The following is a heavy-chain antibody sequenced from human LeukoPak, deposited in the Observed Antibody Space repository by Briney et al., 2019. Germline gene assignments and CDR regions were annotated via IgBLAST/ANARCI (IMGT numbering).Heavy chain of an antibody. D-gene: IGHD4-17*01. V-gene: IGHV3-23*01. Sequence: GGSLRLSCAASGFTFSSYAMSWVRQAPGKGLEWVSAISGSGGSTYYADSVKGRFTISRDNSKNTLYLQMNSLRAEDTAVYYCAKDREDKNYGDYVLDYWGQGTLVTVSS. CDR2: ISGSGGST. CDR1: GFTFSSYA. J-gene: IGHJ4*02. CDR3: AKDREDKNYGDYVLDY.